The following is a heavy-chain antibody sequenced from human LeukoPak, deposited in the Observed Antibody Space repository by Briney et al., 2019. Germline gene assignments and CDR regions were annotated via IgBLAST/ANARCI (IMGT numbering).Heavy chain of an antibody. V-gene: IGHV4-59*01. CDR2: IYYSGST. J-gene: IGHJ3*02. CDR1: GGSISSYY. Sequence: PSETLSLTCTVSGGSISSYYWSWIRQPPGKGLEWIGYIYYSGSTNCNPSLKSRVTISVDTSKNQFSLKLSSVTAADTAVYYCAGQGRSDAFDIWGQGTMVTVSS. CDR3: AGQGRSDAFDI.